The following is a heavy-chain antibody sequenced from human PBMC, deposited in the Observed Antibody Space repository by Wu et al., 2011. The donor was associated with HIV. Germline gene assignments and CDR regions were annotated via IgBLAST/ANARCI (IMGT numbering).Heavy chain of an antibody. V-gene: IGHV1-8*02. CDR1: GYTFIGYY. Sequence: QVQLVQSGAEVKKPGASVKVSCKASGYTFIGYYMHWVRQAPGQGLEWMGWMNPSAGSAGFAPKLQGRVSLTRNTSISTAYVELSSLRSEDTAVYYCTRRLQSRLRGLGLGYWGQGTLVTVSS. CDR2: MNPSAGSA. J-gene: IGHJ4*02. CDR3: TRRLQSRLRGLGLGY. D-gene: IGHD3-16*01.